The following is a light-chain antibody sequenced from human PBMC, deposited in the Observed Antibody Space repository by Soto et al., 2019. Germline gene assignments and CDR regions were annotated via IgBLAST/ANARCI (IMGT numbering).Light chain of an antibody. CDR1: QSVSSSY. Sequence: EIVLTQSPGTLSLSPGERATLSCRASQSVSSSYLAWYQQKPGQAPRLLIYGASNRATGIPDRFSGRGSGTDFTLTISRLEPEDFAVYYCQQYGSSPIFTFGPGTKVDIK. CDR2: GAS. CDR3: QQYGSSPIFT. J-gene: IGKJ3*01. V-gene: IGKV3-20*01.